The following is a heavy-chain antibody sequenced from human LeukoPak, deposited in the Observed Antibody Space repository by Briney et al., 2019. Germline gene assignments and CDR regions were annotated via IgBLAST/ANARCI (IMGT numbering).Heavy chain of an antibody. Sequence: PSETLSLTCTVSGGSISSDYWSWIRQPPGKGLEWIGYFYYSGSTKYNPSLKSRVTISVDTSKNQFSLKLSSVTAADTAVYYCARHPYYYDSSGYYFGVALDWGQGTLVTVSS. V-gene: IGHV4-59*08. CDR2: FYYSGST. CDR1: GGSISSDY. D-gene: IGHD3-22*01. J-gene: IGHJ4*02. CDR3: ARHPYYYDSSGYYFGVALD.